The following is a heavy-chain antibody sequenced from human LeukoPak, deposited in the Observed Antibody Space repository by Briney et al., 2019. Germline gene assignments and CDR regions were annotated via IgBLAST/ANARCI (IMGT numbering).Heavy chain of an antibody. Sequence: PGGSLRLSCVVSGFNFDMHWVRQPLGKGLEWVAVISHDGRTKYYADSMKGRITISRDNSKNTLFLQMNILRSEDTAVYFCARPSPPGDGYNPPDHWGQGTLVTVSS. CDR3: ARPSPPGDGYNPPDH. D-gene: IGHD5-24*01. CDR1: GFNFD. V-gene: IGHV3-30*04. J-gene: IGHJ4*02. CDR2: ISHDGRTK.